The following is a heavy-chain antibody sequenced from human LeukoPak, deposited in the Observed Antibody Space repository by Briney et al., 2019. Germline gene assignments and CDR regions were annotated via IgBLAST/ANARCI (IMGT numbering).Heavy chain of an antibody. V-gene: IGHV4-38-2*02. CDR1: GYSITGGYY. CDR3: ASGGSGSYYNPTRHFDY. D-gene: IGHD3-10*01. CDR2: VYYSGST. Sequence: SETLSLTXTVSGYSITGGYYWDWIRQPPGRGLERIGTVYYSGSTNYNPSLKSRVTISVDTSKNQFSLKLSSVTAADTAVYYCASGGSGSYYNPTRHFDYWGQGTLVTVSS. J-gene: IGHJ4*02.